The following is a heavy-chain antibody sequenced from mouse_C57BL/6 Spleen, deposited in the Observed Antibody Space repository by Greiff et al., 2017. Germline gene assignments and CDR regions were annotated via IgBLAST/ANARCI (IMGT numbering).Heavy chain of an antibody. CDR2: IDPSDSYT. Sequence: QVQLQQPGAELVKPGASVKLSCKASGYTFTSYWMQWVQQRPGQGLEWIGEIDPSDSYTNYNQKFKGKATLPVDTSSSTAYMQLSSLTSEDSAVYYCAREDYYWGQGTLVTVSA. D-gene: IGHD2-4*01. CDR1: GYTFTSYW. CDR3: AREDYY. J-gene: IGHJ3*01. V-gene: IGHV1-50*01.